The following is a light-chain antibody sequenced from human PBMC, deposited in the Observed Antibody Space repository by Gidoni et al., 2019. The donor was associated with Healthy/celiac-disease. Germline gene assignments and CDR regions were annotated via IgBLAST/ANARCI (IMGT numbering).Light chain of an antibody. Sequence: DVQMTQSPSSLSAYVGDRLTITCQASQDIINYLNWYQQKPGKDPKLLIYDASNLETGVPSRFSGSGSGTDFTFTISSLQPEDIATYYCQQYDNLPTITFGQGTRLEIK. CDR2: DAS. V-gene: IGKV1-33*01. CDR3: QQYDNLPTIT. CDR1: QDIINY. J-gene: IGKJ5*01.